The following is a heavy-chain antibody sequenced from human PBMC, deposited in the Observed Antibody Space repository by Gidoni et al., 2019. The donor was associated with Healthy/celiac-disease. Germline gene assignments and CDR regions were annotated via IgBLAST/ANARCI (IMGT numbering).Heavy chain of an antibody. Sequence: EVQLVESGGGLVKPGGSLRLSCAASGFTFSSYSMNWVRQAPGKGLEWVSSISSSSSYIYYADSVKGRFTISRDNAKNSLYLQMNSLRAEDTAVYYCARDPGFSSSWGRPMFQHWGQGTLVTVSS. CDR1: GFTFSSYS. CDR3: ARDPGFSSSWGRPMFQH. V-gene: IGHV3-21*01. CDR2: ISSSSSYI. D-gene: IGHD6-13*01. J-gene: IGHJ1*01.